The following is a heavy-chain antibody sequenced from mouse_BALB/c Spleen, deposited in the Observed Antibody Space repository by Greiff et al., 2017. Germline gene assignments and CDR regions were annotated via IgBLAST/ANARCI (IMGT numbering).Heavy chain of an antibody. CDR2: ISSGGSYT. D-gene: IGHD2-10*02. CDR3: AREGYGNPMDY. Sequence: EVMLVESGGGLVKPGGSLKLSCAASGFTFSSYAMSWVRQSPEKRLEWVAEISSGGSYTYYPDTVTGRFTISRDNAKNTLYLEMSSLRSEDTAMYYCAREGYGNPMDYWGQGTSVTVSS. CDR1: GFTFSSYA. J-gene: IGHJ4*01. V-gene: IGHV5-9-4*01.